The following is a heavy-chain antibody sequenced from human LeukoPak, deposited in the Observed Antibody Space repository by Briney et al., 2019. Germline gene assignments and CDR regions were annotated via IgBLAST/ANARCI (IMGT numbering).Heavy chain of an antibody. CDR2: INHSGST. D-gene: IGHD3-10*01. Sequence: TSETLSLTCAVYGGSFSGYYWSWIHQPPGKGLEWSGEINHSGSTNYNPSLKSRVTISVDTSKNQFSLKLSSVTAADTAVYYCAREWGHYYGSGSYNYGAFDIWGQGTMVTVSS. J-gene: IGHJ3*02. V-gene: IGHV4-34*01. CDR3: AREWGHYYGSGSYNYGAFDI. CDR1: GGSFSGYY.